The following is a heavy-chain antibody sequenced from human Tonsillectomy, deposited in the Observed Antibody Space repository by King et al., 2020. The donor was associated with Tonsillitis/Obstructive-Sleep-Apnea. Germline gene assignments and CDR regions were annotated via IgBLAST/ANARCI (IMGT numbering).Heavy chain of an antibody. V-gene: IGHV3-30*04. CDR1: GFTFSSYA. CDR3: ARDFEGYYGMDV. J-gene: IGHJ6*02. CDR2: ISYDGSNK. Sequence: VQLVESGGGVVQPGRSPRLSCAASGFTFSSYAMHWVRQAPGKGLEWVAVISYDGSNKYYADSVKGRFTISRDISKNTLYLQMNSLRAEDTAVYYCARDFEGYYGMDVWGQGTTVTVSS.